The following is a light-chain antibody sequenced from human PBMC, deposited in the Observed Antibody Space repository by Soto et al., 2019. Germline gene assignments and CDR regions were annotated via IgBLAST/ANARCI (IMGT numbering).Light chain of an antibody. J-gene: IGKJ3*01. V-gene: IGKV3-11*01. Sequence: EIVLTQSPATLSLSPGERATLSCRASQSVSVHLAWYQQKRGQAPRLLIYEASNRATGIPARFSGSGSGTDFTLTISSLEPEDFAVYYCQQRSNGVTFGPGTKVDFK. CDR3: QQRSNGVT. CDR2: EAS. CDR1: QSVSVH.